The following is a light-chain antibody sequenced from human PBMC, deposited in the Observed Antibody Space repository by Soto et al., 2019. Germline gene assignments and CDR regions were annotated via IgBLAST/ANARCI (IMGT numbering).Light chain of an antibody. V-gene: IGLV1-40*01. CDR2: GNS. CDR3: QSYDSSLSV. J-gene: IGLJ1*01. CDR1: SSNIGAGYD. Sequence: QSALTQPPSVSGAPGQRVTISCTRSSSNIGAGYDVHWYQQLPGTAPKLLIYGNSNRPSGVPDRFSGSKSGTSASLAITGLQAEDEADYYCQSYDSSLSVFGTGTKVTVL.